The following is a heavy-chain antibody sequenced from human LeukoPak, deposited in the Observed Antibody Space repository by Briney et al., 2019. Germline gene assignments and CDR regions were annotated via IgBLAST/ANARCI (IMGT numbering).Heavy chain of an antibody. Sequence: SETLSLTCTVSGGSISSSSYHWGWIRQSPGKGLEWIGSIYHSGRTYYNPSLKSRLTISVDTSKNQFSLKLNSVTAADTAVYYCARRPRLEYSSSGAFDMWGQGTKVTVSS. V-gene: IGHV4-39*01. CDR2: IYHSGRT. CDR3: ARRPRLEYSSSGAFDM. J-gene: IGHJ3*02. CDR1: GGSISSSSYH. D-gene: IGHD6-6*01.